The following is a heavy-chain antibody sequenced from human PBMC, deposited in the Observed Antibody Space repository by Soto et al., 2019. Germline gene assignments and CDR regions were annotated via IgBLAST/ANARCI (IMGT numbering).Heavy chain of an antibody. J-gene: IGHJ5*02. CDR3: AGGRGYSYGLDP. Sequence: QVQLQESGPGLVKPSQTLSLTCTVSGDSISSANNYWSWIRQPPGEGLEWIGFISYSGTTSYSPLLKSRLAIARDTSKNQFSLSLTSVTAADTAVYYCAGGRGYSYGLDPWGQGTLVTVSS. D-gene: IGHD5-12*01. CDR2: ISYSGTT. CDR1: GDSISSANNY. V-gene: IGHV4-30-4*01.